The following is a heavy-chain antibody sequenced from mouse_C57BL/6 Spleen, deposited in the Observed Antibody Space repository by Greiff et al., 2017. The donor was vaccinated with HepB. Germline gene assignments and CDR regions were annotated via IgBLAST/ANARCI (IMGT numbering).Heavy chain of an antibody. CDR3: ARSIGYYGSRYVGNWYMDV. D-gene: IGHD1-1*01. CDR2: IYPGDGDT. CDR1: GYAFSSYW. V-gene: IGHV1-80*01. Sequence: QVQLKQSGAELVKPGASVKISCKASGYAFSSYWMNWVKQRPGKGLEWIGQIYPGDGDTNYNGKFKGKATLTADKSSSTAYMQLSSLTSEDSAVYFCARSIGYYGSRYVGNWYMDVWGKGTTVTVSS. J-gene: IGHJ1*03.